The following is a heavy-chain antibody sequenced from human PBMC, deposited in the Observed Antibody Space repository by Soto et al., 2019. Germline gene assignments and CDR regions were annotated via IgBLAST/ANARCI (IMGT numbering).Heavy chain of an antibody. D-gene: IGHD3-3*01. CDR3: GRSLWSDGLDV. CDR2: INPNSGGT. CDR1: GYTFTGYY. Sequence: ASVKVSCKASGYTFTGYYMHWVRQAPVQELEWMGWINPNSGGTNYAQKFQGWVTMTRHTSISTAYMELSRLRSDDTAEYYCGRSLWSDGLDVWGKGTTVTVCS. J-gene: IGHJ6*01. V-gene: IGHV1-2*04.